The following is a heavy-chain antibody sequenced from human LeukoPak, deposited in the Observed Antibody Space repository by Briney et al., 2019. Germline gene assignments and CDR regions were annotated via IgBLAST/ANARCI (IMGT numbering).Heavy chain of an antibody. Sequence: GESLKISCRGSGYKFANYWIGWVRQMPGKGLEWMGIIYPGDSDTRYSPSFQGQVTISADKSLSTAYLQWSSLKASDTAMYYCALRVGRDGYKGWGQGTMVTVSS. CDR3: ALRVGRDGYKG. CDR2: IYPGDSDT. V-gene: IGHV5-51*01. J-gene: IGHJ3*01. CDR1: GYKFANYW. D-gene: IGHD5-24*01.